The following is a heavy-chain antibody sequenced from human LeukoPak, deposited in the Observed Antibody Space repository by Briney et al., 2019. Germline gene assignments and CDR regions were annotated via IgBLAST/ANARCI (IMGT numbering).Heavy chain of an antibody. J-gene: IGHJ6*02. D-gene: IGHD5-24*01. Sequence: SETLSLTCAVYGGSFSGYYWSWIRQPPGKGLEWIGEINHSGSTNYNPSLKSRVTISVDTSKNQFSLKLSSVTAADTAVYYCARRRGLYNYYYYGMDVWGQGTTVTVSS. CDR2: INHSGST. CDR1: GGSFSGYY. V-gene: IGHV4-34*01. CDR3: ARRRGLYNYYYYGMDV.